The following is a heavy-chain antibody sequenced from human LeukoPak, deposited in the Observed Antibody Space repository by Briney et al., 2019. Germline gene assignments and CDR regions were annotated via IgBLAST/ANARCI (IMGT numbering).Heavy chain of an antibody. CDR3: AKDMYYDSSGPVFDY. J-gene: IGHJ4*02. V-gene: IGHV3-48*03. Sequence: PGGSLRLSCAASGFTFSSYEMNWVRQAPGKGLEWVSYISSSGSTIYYADSVKGRFTISRDNAKNSLYLQMNSLRAEDTAVYYCAKDMYYDSSGPVFDYWGQGTLVTVSS. D-gene: IGHD3-22*01. CDR1: GFTFSSYE. CDR2: ISSSGSTI.